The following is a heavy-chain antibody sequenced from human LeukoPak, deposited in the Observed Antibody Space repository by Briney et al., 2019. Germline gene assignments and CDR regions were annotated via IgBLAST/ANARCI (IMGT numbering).Heavy chain of an antibody. CDR3: ARWGDGSKLDY. V-gene: IGHV3-33*01. CDR1: GFTFRNHG. D-gene: IGHD2-21*02. CDR2: IWYEGSTT. J-gene: IGHJ4*02. Sequence: GCSLRLSCAASGFTFRNHGMYWVRQAPGKGLEWVAVIWYEGSTTYYGDAVKGRFTISRDNSKDTLYLQMNSLRVEDTAVYYCARWGDGSKLDYWGQGTLVTVSS.